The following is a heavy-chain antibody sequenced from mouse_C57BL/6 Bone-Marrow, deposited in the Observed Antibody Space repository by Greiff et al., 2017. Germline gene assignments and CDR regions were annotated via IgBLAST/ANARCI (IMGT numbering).Heavy chain of an antibody. CDR1: GYTFTSYT. Sequence: QVQLQQSGAELARPGASVKMSCKASGYTFTSYTMHWVKQRPGQGLEWIGYINPSSGYTKYNQKFKDKATLTADKSSSTAYMQLSSLTSEDSAVXYCARVGSSPFDYWGQGTTLTVSS. CDR3: ARVGSSPFDY. CDR2: INPSSGYT. V-gene: IGHV1-4*01. J-gene: IGHJ2*01. D-gene: IGHD1-3*01.